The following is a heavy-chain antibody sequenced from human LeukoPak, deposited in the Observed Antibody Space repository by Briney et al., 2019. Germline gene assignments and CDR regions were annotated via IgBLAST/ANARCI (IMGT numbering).Heavy chain of an antibody. D-gene: IGHD2-8*01. J-gene: IGHJ3*02. Sequence: ASVKVSCKASGGTFSSYAISWVRQAPGQGLEWMGWINPNSGGTNYAQKFQGRVTMTRDTSISTAYMELSRLRSDDTAVYYCAVKDCTNGVCGGDAFDIWGQGTMVTVSS. CDR2: INPNSGGT. CDR3: AVKDCTNGVCGGDAFDI. CDR1: GGTFSSYA. V-gene: IGHV1-2*02.